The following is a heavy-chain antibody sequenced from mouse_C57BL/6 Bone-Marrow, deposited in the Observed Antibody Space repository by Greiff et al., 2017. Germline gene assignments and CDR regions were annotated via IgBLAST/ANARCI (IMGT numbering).Heavy chain of an antibody. J-gene: IGHJ4*01. Sequence: QVHVKQPGAELVKPGASVKLSCKASGYTFTSYWMHWVKQRPGRGLEWIGRIDPNSGGTKYNEKFKSMATLTVDKPSSTAYMQLSSLTSEDSAVYYCARGGLRRGRNAMDYWGQGTSVTVSS. CDR3: ARGGLRRGRNAMDY. CDR2: IDPNSGGT. V-gene: IGHV1-72*01. CDR1: GYTFTSYW. D-gene: IGHD2-2*01.